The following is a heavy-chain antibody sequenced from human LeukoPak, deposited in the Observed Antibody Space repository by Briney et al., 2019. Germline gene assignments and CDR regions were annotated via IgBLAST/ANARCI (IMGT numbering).Heavy chain of an antibody. CDR3: ARVSLDYYDSSAYFDY. D-gene: IGHD3-22*01. Sequence: SETLSLTCTVSGGSISSYYWGWIRQPPGKGLEWIGSIYYSGSTYYNPSLKSRVTISVDTSKNQFSLKLSSVTAADTAVYYCARVSLDYYDSSAYFDYWGQGTLVTVSS. CDR1: GGSISSYY. V-gene: IGHV4-39*07. CDR2: IYYSGST. J-gene: IGHJ4*02.